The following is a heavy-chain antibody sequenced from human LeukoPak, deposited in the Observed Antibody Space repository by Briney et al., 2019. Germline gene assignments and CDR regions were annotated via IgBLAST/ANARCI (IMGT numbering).Heavy chain of an antibody. CDR3: ARDRRRYFDL. CDR1: GGSISSSSYY. Sequence: SETLSLTCTVSGGSISSSSYYWGWIRQPPGKGLEWIGNIYYSGSTNYNPSLKSRVTISVDTSKNQFSLKLSSVTAADTAVYYCARDRRRYFDLWGRGTLVTVSS. CDR2: IYYSGST. J-gene: IGHJ2*01. V-gene: IGHV4-39*07.